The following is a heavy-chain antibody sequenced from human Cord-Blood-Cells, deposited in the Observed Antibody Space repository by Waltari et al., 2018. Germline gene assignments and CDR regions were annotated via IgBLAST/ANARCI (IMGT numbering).Heavy chain of an antibody. CDR1: GGSISSSSYY. Sequence: QLQLQESGPGLVKPSETLSLTCTVSGGSISSSSYYWGWIRQPPGKGLEWIGSIYYSGSTYYNPSLKSRVTISVDTSKNQFSLKLSSVTAADTAVYYCARQKRNWNDDYWGQGTLVTVSS. CDR2: IYYSGST. CDR3: ARQKRNWNDDY. J-gene: IGHJ4*02. V-gene: IGHV4-39*01. D-gene: IGHD1-1*01.